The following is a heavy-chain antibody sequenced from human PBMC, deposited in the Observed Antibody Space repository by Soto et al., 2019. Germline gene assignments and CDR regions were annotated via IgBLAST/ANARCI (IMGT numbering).Heavy chain of an antibody. J-gene: IGHJ4*02. V-gene: IGHV4-34*01. D-gene: IGHD1-20*01. CDR3: ASPQYNWNNPFVY. CDR1: GGSLSGHY. CDR2: INHLGST. Sequence: QVLLQQWGAGLLKPSETLSLTCAVYGGSLSGHYWSWLRQPPGKGLEWIGEINHLGSTDYNPSLRSRVTISVDTSKNQFSLRLTSVTAADTAVYYCASPQYNWNNPFVYWGQGTLVTVSS.